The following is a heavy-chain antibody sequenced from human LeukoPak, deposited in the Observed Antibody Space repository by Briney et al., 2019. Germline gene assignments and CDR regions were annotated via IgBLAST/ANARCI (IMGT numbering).Heavy chain of an antibody. CDR1: GGSISSSSYY. J-gene: IGHJ3*02. CDR2: IYYSGST. Sequence: SETLSLTCTVSGGSISSSSYYWGWIRQPPGKGLEWIGSIYYSGSTYYNPSLKSRVTISVDTSKNQFSLKLSSVTAADTAVYYCARQFPYYDILTGYYHALDAFDIRGQGTMVTVSS. CDR3: ARQFPYYDILTGYYHALDAFDI. D-gene: IGHD3-9*01. V-gene: IGHV4-39*01.